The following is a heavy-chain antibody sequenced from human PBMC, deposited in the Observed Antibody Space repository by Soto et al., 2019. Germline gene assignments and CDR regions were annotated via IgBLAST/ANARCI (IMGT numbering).Heavy chain of an antibody. Sequence: QVQLQESGPGLVKPSQTLSLTCTVSGGSISSGGYYWSWIRQHPGKGLEWIGYIYYTGSTYYNPSRKSRVTISVDTSKNQFHLKLSSVTAADTALYYCATLYMVRGVRTFDYWGQGTLVTVSS. CDR1: GGSISSGGYY. D-gene: IGHD3-10*01. V-gene: IGHV4-31*03. J-gene: IGHJ4*02. CDR3: ATLYMVRGVRTFDY. CDR2: IYYTGST.